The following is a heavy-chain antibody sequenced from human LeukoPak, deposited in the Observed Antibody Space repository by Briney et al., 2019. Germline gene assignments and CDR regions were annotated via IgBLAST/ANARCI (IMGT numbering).Heavy chain of an antibody. CDR1: GGSISSYY. Sequence: PSETLSLTCTVSGGSISSYYWSWIRQPPGKGLEWIGYIYYSGNTNYNPSLKSRVTISVDTSKNQFSLNLSSVTAADTAVYYCARQRDTAAGTDYWGQGILVTVSS. CDR2: IYYSGNT. CDR3: ARQRDTAAGTDY. J-gene: IGHJ4*02. D-gene: IGHD6-13*01. V-gene: IGHV4-59*08.